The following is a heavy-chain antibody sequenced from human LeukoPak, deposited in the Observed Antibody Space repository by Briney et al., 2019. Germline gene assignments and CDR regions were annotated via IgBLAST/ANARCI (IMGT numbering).Heavy chain of an antibody. D-gene: IGHD2-15*01. CDR1: GFTVSSNY. CDR2: ITGSGDST. J-gene: IGHJ4*02. Sequence: GGSLRLSCAASGFTVSSNYMSWVRQAPGKGLEWVSAITGSGDSTYYADSVKGRCTISRDNSKNTLYLQMNSLRAEDTAGYYCAKGGSGRIPLYNFDYWGQGTLVTVSS. CDR3: AKGGSGRIPLYNFDY. V-gene: IGHV3-23*01.